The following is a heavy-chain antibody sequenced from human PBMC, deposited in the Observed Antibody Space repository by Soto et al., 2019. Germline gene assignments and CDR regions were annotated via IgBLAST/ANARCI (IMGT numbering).Heavy chain of an antibody. CDR1: GFTFSSYA. Sequence: EVQLLESGGGLVQPGGSLRLSCAASGFTFSSYAMSWVRQAPGKGLEWVSAISGSGGSTYYADSVKGRFTISRDNSKNTVYLQMNSLRAEDTAVYYCAKAVAFGVVNAGPTFDYWGQGTLVTVSS. CDR2: ISGSGGST. V-gene: IGHV3-23*01. D-gene: IGHD3-3*01. J-gene: IGHJ4*02. CDR3: AKAVAFGVVNAGPTFDY.